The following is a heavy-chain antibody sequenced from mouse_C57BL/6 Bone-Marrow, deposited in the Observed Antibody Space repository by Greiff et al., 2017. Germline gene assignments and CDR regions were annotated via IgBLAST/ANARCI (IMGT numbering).Heavy chain of an antibody. D-gene: IGHD2-3*01. CDR2: IDPENGDT. J-gene: IGHJ3*01. CDR3: TRDDGYPWFAY. CDR1: GFNIKDDY. Sequence: VQLQQSGAELVRPGASVKLSCTASGFNIKDDYMHWVKQRPEQGLEWIGWIDPENGDTEYASKFQGKATITADTSSNTAYLQLSSLISEDTAVYYCTRDDGYPWFAYWGQGTLVPVSA. V-gene: IGHV14-4*01.